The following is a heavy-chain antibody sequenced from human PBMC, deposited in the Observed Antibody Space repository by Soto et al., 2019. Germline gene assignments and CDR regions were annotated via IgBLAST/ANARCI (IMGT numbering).Heavy chain of an antibody. CDR2: ISGSGGNT. V-gene: IGHV3-23*01. CDR1: GCTFSSCA. D-gene: IGHD3-10*01. J-gene: IGHJ3*02. CDR3: AKGREGFGNDAFDI. Sequence: EVQLLESGGGLVQPGGSLRPSCAASGCTFSSCAMSWVRQAPGKGLEWVSAISGSGGNTYYADSVKGRFTISRDNSKNTLYLQMNTLRAEDTAVYYCAKGREGFGNDAFDIWGQGTMVTVSS.